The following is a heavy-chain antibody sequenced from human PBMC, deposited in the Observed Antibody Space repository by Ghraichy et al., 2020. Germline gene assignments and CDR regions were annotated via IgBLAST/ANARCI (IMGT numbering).Heavy chain of an antibody. CDR3: ARIPRLRNHAYYSSSWFGYYYYYGMDV. CDR2: IDWDDDK. V-gene: IGHV2-70*01. J-gene: IGHJ6*02. D-gene: IGHD6-13*01. CDR1: GFSLSTSGMC. Sequence: SGPTLVKPTQTLTLTCTFSGFSLSTSGMCVSWIRQPPGKALEWLALIDWDDDKYYSTSLKTRLTISKDTSKNQVVLTMTNMDPVDTATYYCARIPRLRNHAYYSSSWFGYYYYYGMDVWGQGTTVTVSS.